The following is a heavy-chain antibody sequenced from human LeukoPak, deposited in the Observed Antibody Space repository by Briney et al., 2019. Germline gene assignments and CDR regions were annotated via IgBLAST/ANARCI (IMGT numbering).Heavy chain of an antibody. Sequence: PGGSLRLSCAASGFTFTNYGMHWVRQAPGKGLEWVAVTSYDGTKEYYADSVKGRFTISRDNSKNTLYLQMNSLRAEDAAVYYCAKDLGYSSGLYGFDYWGQGTLVTVSS. CDR2: TSYDGTKE. V-gene: IGHV3-30*18. D-gene: IGHD6-19*01. J-gene: IGHJ4*02. CDR3: AKDLGYSSGLYGFDY. CDR1: GFTFTNYG.